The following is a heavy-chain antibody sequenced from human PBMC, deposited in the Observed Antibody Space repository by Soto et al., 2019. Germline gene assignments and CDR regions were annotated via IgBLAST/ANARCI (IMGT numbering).Heavy chain of an antibody. D-gene: IGHD4-17*01. CDR2: MSYSGTT. CDR3: AGHLSGDYPNANWFDP. J-gene: IGHJ5*02. V-gene: IGHV4-31*03. Sequence: SESLSLTCTVSGGSINSYAFYWNWIRHHPGRGLEWIGYMSYSGTTFYNPSLRSRVTFSLDTSKNQFSLKMTSVTAADTAVYYCAGHLSGDYPNANWFDPWGQGTLVTVSS. CDR1: GGSINSYAFY.